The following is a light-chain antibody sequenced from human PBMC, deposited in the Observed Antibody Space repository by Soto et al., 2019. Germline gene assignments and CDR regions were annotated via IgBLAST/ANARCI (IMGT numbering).Light chain of an antibody. Sequence: QSALTQPASVSGSPGQSITISCTGTSSDVGGYNHVSWYQQLPGKVPKLIIYDVSNRPSGVSNRFSGSKSGNTASLTISGLQAEDEDDYYCSSYTSSSSIYVFGSGTKLTVL. V-gene: IGLV2-14*03. CDR2: DVS. J-gene: IGLJ1*01. CDR3: SSYTSSSSIYV. CDR1: SSDVGGYNH.